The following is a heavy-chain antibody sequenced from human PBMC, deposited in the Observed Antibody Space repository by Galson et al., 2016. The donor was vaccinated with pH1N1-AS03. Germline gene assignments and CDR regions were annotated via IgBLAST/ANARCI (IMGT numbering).Heavy chain of an antibody. Sequence: SVKVSCKASGYTFTSYAMHWVRQAPGQRLEWMGWINAGNGNTKYSQKFQGRATITRDTSASTAYMELSSQRSEDTAVYYCARDRGSGYDLFDYYYGMDVWGQGTTVTVSS. CDR2: INAGNGNT. CDR1: GYTFTSYA. V-gene: IGHV1-3*01. J-gene: IGHJ6*02. D-gene: IGHD5-12*01. CDR3: ARDRGSGYDLFDYYYGMDV.